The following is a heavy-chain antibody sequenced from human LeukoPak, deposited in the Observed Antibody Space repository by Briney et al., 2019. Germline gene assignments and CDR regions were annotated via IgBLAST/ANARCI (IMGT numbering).Heavy chain of an antibody. CDR2: ISSSSSYI. V-gene: IGHV3-21*01. CDR1: GFTFSSYS. CDR3: ARDFVAGTSRWLDP. Sequence: GGSLRLSCAASGFTFSSYSMNWVRQAPGKGLEWVSSISSSSSYIYYADSVKGRFTISRDNAKNSLYLQMNSLRAEDTAVYYCARDFVAGTSRWLDPWGQGTLVTVSS. D-gene: IGHD6-19*01. J-gene: IGHJ5*02.